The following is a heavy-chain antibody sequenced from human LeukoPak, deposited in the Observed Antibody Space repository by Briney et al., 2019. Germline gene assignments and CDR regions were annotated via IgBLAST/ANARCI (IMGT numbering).Heavy chain of an antibody. J-gene: IGHJ4*02. CDR1: GFTFDDFA. Sequence: GGSLRLSCAASGFTFDDFAMSWVRQAPGKGLVWVSRIKSDGSITSYADSVKGRFTISRDNAKSTLYLQMSSLRAEDTAVYYCARDGVGASYYYWGQGTLVTVSS. CDR3: ARDGVGASYYY. D-gene: IGHD5-18*01. V-gene: IGHV3-74*01. CDR2: IKSDGSIT.